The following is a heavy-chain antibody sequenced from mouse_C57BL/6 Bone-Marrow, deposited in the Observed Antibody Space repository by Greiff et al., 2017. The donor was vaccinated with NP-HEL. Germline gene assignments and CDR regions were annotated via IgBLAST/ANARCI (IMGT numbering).Heavy chain of an antibody. D-gene: IGHD2-3*01. V-gene: IGHV14-4*01. CDR3: TFYDGYWFAY. CDR1: GFNIKDDY. J-gene: IGHJ3*01. Sequence: DVQLQESGAELVRPGASVKLSCTASGFNIKDDYMHWVKQRPEQGLEWIGWIDPENGDTEYASKFQGKATITADTSSNTAYLQLSSLTSEDTAVYYCTFYDGYWFAYWGQGTLVTVSA. CDR2: IDPENGDT.